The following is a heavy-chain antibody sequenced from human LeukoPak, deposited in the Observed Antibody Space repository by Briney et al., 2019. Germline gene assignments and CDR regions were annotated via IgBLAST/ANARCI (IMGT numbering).Heavy chain of an antibody. CDR3: AKAWSSSGRGIDY. Sequence: NIKQDGSEAYYVDSVRGRFIVSRDNAKNSVFLQMDSLRAEDTAVYYCAKAWSSSGRGIDYWGQGTLVTVSS. V-gene: IGHV3-7*03. CDR2: IKQDGSEA. D-gene: IGHD6-6*01. J-gene: IGHJ4*02.